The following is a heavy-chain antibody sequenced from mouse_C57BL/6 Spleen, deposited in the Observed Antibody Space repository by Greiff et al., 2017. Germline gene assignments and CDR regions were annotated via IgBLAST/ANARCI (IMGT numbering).Heavy chain of an antibody. CDR3: TSWGGNYLWYFDV. J-gene: IGHJ1*03. Sequence: QVQLQQSGAELVRPGASVTLSCKASGYTFTDYEMHWVKQTPVHGLEWIGAIDPETGGTAYNQKFKGKAILTADKSSSTAYMELRSLTSEDSAVYYCTSWGGNYLWYFDVWGTGTTVTVSS. D-gene: IGHD2-1*01. CDR1: GYTFTDYE. CDR2: IDPETGGT. V-gene: IGHV1-15*01.